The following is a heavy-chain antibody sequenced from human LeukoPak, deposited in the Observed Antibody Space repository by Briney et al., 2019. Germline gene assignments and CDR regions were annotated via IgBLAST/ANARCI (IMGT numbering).Heavy chain of an antibody. CDR3: ARLKARDAFDI. Sequence: PSETLSLSCTVSDGSFSSYSWNWIRQTPGRVLEWIGHIYYSGSTIYNPSLRSRVTISIDTSKNQFSLKLTSVTAADTAVYYCARLKARDAFDIWGQGTMVTVSS. J-gene: IGHJ3*02. CDR1: DGSFSSYS. V-gene: IGHV4-59*08. CDR2: IYYSGST.